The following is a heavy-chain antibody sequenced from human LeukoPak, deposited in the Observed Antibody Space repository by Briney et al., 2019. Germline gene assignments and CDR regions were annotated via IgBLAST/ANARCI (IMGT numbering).Heavy chain of an antibody. D-gene: IGHD4-17*01. CDR1: GFTFSSYA. CDR3: AKHKENYGDSCLDDC. CDR2: ISGNGGST. V-gene: IGHV3-23*01. Sequence: GGSLRLSCAASGFTFSSYAMSWVRQAPGKGLERVSAISGNGGSTFYTDAVKGRFTISRDNSKNTLYLQMNSLRAEDTAVYYCAKHKENYGDSCLDDCWGQGTLVTVSS. J-gene: IGHJ4*02.